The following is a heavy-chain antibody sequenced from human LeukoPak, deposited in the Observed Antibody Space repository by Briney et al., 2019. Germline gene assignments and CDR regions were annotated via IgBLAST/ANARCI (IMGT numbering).Heavy chain of an antibody. Sequence: GGSLRLSCAASGFTFSSYAMHWVRQAPGKGLEWVALIPYDGSNKYYADSVKGRFTISRDNSKNTLYLQMNSLRAEDTAVYYCAKDYALSLSTGCFDYWGQGTLVTVSS. D-gene: IGHD3-16*01. CDR3: AKDYALSLSTGCFDY. CDR1: GFTFSSYA. CDR2: IPYDGSNK. V-gene: IGHV3-30*04. J-gene: IGHJ4*02.